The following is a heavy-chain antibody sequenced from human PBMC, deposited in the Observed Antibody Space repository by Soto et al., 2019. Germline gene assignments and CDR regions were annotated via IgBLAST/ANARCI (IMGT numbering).Heavy chain of an antibody. J-gene: IGHJ6*02. Sequence: SETLSLTCTVSGGSISSGGYYWSWVRQHPGKGLEWIGYIYYSGSTYYNPSLKSRVTISVDTSKNQFSLKLSSVTAADTAVYYCAGESDCTNGVCYHYYYYGMDVWGQGTTVTVSS. D-gene: IGHD2-8*01. CDR1: GGSISSGGYY. V-gene: IGHV4-31*03. CDR2: IYYSGST. CDR3: AGESDCTNGVCYHYYYYGMDV.